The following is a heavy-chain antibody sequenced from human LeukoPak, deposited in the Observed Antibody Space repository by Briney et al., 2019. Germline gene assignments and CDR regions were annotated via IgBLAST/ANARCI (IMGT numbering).Heavy chain of an antibody. D-gene: IGHD4-17*01. CDR1: GYSISSGYY. CDR3: ARALGEVTTYYFDY. J-gene: IGHJ4*02. Sequence: PSEALSLTCAVSGYSISSGYYWGWIRQPPGKGLEWVGSIYHSGSTHYNPSLKSRVTISVDTSKNQFSLKLSSVTAADTAVYYCARALGEVTTYYFDYWGQGTLVTVSS. CDR2: IYHSGST. V-gene: IGHV4-38-2*01.